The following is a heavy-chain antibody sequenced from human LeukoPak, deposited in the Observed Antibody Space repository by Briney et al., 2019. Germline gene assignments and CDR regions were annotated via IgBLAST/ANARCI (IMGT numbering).Heavy chain of an antibody. J-gene: IGHJ4*02. CDR1: GFTVSSSY. CDR2: IYSGGST. Sequence: GGSLRLSCAASGFTVSSSYMSWVPQAPGKGLEWVSVIYSGGSTYYADSVKGRFTISRDNSKNTLYLQMNSLRAEDTAVYYCARDASGSYYFDYWGQGTLVTVSS. CDR3: ARDASGSYYFDY. V-gene: IGHV3-66*01. D-gene: IGHD1-26*01.